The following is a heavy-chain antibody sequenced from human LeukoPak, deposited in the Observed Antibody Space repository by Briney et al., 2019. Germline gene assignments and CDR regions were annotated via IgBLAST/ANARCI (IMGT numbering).Heavy chain of an antibody. V-gene: IGHV4-34*01. CDR3: ARGRSSGWYSPPLDY. CDR1: GFTLSDHY. J-gene: IGHJ4*02. D-gene: IGHD6-19*01. CDR2: INHSGST. Sequence: PGGSLRLSCSSSGFTLSDHYMNWIRQPPGKGLEWIGEINHSGSTNYNPSLKSRVTISVDTSKNQFSLKLSSVTAADTAVYYCARGRSSGWYSPPLDYWGQGTLVTVSS.